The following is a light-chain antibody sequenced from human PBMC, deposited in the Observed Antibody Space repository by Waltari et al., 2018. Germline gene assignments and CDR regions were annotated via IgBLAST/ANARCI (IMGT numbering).Light chain of an antibody. CDR1: QSIGTS. CDR3: QKYDDYPIT. J-gene: IGKJ5*01. CDR2: RAS. Sequence: DIQMTQSPSTLSASVGDRVTITCRASQSIGTSLAWYQQKPGKAPKLLIHRASNLENGVPSRFSGSGSGTEFTLTISSLQPDDFATYYCQKYDDYPITFGPWSRLEIK. V-gene: IGKV1-5*03.